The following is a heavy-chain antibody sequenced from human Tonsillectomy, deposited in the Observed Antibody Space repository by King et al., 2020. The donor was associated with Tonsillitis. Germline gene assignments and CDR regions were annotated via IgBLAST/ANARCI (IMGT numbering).Heavy chain of an antibody. CDR3: TRVRTVGFDAFDI. CDR1: GFTFSSYW. Sequence: VQLVESGGGLVQPGGSLRLSCAASGFTFSSYWMHWVRQAPGKGLVWVSRIKSDGSSTSYADSVKGRCTISRDNAKNTLYLQMNSLRAEDTAVYFCTRVRTVGFDAFDIWAKGQWSPSLQ. D-gene: IGHD1/OR15-1a*01. J-gene: IGHJ3*02. V-gene: IGHV3-74*01. CDR2: IKSDGSST.